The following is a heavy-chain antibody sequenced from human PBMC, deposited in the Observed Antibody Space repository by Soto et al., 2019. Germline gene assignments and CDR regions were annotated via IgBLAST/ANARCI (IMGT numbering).Heavy chain of an antibody. D-gene: IGHD3-22*01. CDR3: AKDNSYDSSGYLFYFDY. V-gene: IGHV3-30*18. J-gene: IGHJ4*02. CDR2: ISYDGSNK. CDR1: GFTFSSYG. Sequence: PGGSLRLSCAASGFTFSSYGMHWVRQAPGKGLEWVAVISYDGSNKYYADSVKGRFTISRDNSKNTLYLQMNSLRAEDTAVYYCAKDNSYDSSGYLFYFDYWGQGTLVTVSS.